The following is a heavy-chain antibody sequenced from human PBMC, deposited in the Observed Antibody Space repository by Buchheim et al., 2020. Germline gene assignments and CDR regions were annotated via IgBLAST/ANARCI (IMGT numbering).Heavy chain of an antibody. CDR2: ITSSSTTI. V-gene: IGHV3-48*01. CDR1: GFTFSTYA. CDR3: VRETPFDP. D-gene: IGHD4-23*01. Sequence: EVQLVESGGGLVQPGGSLRLSCEVSGFTFSTYAMNWVRQAPGKGLEWVSYITSSSTTIYYAGSVKGRFIISRDNAKKSLYLQMNSLRAEDTAVYYCVRETPFDPWGQGTL. J-gene: IGHJ5*02.